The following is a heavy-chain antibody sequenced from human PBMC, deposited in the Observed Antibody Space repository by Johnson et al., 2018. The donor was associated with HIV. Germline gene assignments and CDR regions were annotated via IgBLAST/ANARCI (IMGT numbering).Heavy chain of an antibody. CDR2: ISSDGSNK. CDR3: AKDYSSILSAFDI. V-gene: IGHV3-30*18. Sequence: QVQLVESGGGVVQPGKSLTLSCVGSGLSFSNFGIHWVRQAPGKGPEWVAVISSDGSNKYYADSVKGRFTISRDNSKNTLYLQMNSLRAEDTAVYYCAKDYSSILSAFDIWGQGTMVTVSS. J-gene: IGHJ3*02. D-gene: IGHD6-13*01. CDR1: GLSFSNFG.